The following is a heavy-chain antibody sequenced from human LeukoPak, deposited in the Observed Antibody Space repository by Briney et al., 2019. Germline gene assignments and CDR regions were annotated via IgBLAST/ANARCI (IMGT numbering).Heavy chain of an antibody. CDR3: AKDEGGYDFFFDY. CDR2: ISGSGGST. J-gene: IGHJ4*02. Sequence: GSLRLSCAASGFTFSSYAMSWVRPAPGKGLEWVSAISGSGGSTYYADSVKGRFTISRDNSKNTLYLQMNSLRAEDTAVYYCAKDEGGYDFFFDYWGQGTLVTVSS. D-gene: IGHD5-12*01. V-gene: IGHV3-23*01. CDR1: GFTFSSYA.